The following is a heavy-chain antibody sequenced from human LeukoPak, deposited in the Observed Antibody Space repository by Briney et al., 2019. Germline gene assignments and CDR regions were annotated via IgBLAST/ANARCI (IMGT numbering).Heavy chain of an antibody. Sequence: SETLSLTCGVSGGSIDITNYWSWVRQAPGKGLEWIGYIYYSGSTNYNPSLKSRVTMSIDTSKNHFSLNLNSVTAADTAIYYCALDSSGWSDDSFDIWGQGTMVTVSS. D-gene: IGHD6-13*01. CDR3: ALDSSGWSDDSFDI. J-gene: IGHJ3*02. V-gene: IGHV4-59*01. CDR2: IYYSGST. CDR1: GGSIDITNY.